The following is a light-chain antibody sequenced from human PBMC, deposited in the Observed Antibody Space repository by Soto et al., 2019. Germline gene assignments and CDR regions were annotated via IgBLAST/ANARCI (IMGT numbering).Light chain of an antibody. CDR3: QVWDSHTAHVL. J-gene: IGLJ2*01. CDR2: RDS. V-gene: IGLV3-9*01. CDR1: NVGSKN. Sequence: SYELTQPLSVSVALGQTATISCGGDNVGSKNVQWYQRKPGQAPLMVIYRDSGRPSEIPERFSGSHSGNTATLTITRAQGGDEADYYCQVWDSHTAHVLFGGGTKLTVL.